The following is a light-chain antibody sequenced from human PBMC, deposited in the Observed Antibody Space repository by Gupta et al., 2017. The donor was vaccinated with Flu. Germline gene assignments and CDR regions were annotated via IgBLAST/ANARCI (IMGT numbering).Light chain of an antibody. V-gene: IGLV1-51*02. CDR3: ATWDSSLIAGV. J-gene: IGLJ3*02. Sequence: QSVLTQPPSVTAAPGQKVTISCSGSSSNIGKNFVSWYQQLPGTAPKLLIFENSNRPSGIPDRFSGSKSGTSATLGITGLQTGDEADYCCATWDSSLIAGVFGGGTTLTVL. CDR2: ENS. CDR1: SSNIGKNF.